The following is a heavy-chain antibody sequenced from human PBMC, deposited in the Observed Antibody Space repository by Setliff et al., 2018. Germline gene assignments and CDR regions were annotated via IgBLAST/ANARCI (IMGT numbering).Heavy chain of an antibody. CDR3: ARGGCSGGSCYGDY. Sequence: GGSLRLSCAASGFTFSTYAMSWVRQAPGKGLEWVSAISATGGTTFYADSVKGRFTISRDNSQNTLYLQMNSLSPEDTALYYCARGGCSGGSCYGDYWGQGTLVTVSS. CDR2: ISATGGTT. D-gene: IGHD2-15*01. J-gene: IGHJ4*02. CDR1: GFTFSTYA. V-gene: IGHV3-23*01.